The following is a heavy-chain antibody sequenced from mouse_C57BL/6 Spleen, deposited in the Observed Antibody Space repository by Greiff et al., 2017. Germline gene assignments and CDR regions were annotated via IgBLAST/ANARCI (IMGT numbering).Heavy chain of an antibody. Sequence: EVKLQESGGGLVKPGGSLKLSCAASGFTFSDYGMHWVRQAPEKGLEWVAYISSGSSTIYYADTVKGRFTISRDNAKNTLCLQMTSLRSEDTAMYYCARGGDYYGSSLDYWGQGTTLTVSS. J-gene: IGHJ2*01. V-gene: IGHV5-17*01. CDR1: GFTFSDYG. CDR3: ARGGDYYGSSLDY. CDR2: ISSGSSTI. D-gene: IGHD1-1*01.